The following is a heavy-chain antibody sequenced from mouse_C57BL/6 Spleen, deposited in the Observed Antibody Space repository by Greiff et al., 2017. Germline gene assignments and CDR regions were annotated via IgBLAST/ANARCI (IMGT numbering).Heavy chain of an antibody. CDR3: ARKGYGSSYVDWYFDV. Sequence: QVQLQQPGAELVKPGASVKLSCKASGYTFTSYWMHWVKQRPGQGLEWIGMIHPNSGSTNYNEKFKSKATLTVDKSSSTDYMQLSSLASEDSAVYYCARKGYGSSYVDWYFDVWGTGTTVTVSS. CDR2: IHPNSGST. CDR1: GYTFTSYW. D-gene: IGHD1-1*01. V-gene: IGHV1-64*01. J-gene: IGHJ1*03.